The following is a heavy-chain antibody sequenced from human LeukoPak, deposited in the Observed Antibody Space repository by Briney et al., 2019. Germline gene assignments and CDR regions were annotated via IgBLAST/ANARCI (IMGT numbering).Heavy chain of an antibody. J-gene: IGHJ4*02. V-gene: IGHV1-24*01. CDR2: FDPEDGET. D-gene: IGHD3-10*01. CDR3: ATAVLLWFGVDY. Sequence: GASVKVSCKVSGYTLTELSMHWVRQAPGKGLEWMGGFDPEDGETIYAQKFQGRVTMTEDTSTDTAYMELSSLRSEDTAVYYCATAVLLWFGVDYWGQGTLVTVSS. CDR1: GYTLTELS.